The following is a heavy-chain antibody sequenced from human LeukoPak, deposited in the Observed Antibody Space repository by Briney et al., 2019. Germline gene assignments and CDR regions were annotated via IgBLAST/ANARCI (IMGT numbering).Heavy chain of an antibody. V-gene: IGHV4-34*01. CDR1: GGSFSGYY. Sequence: SETLSLTCAVYGGSFSGYYWNWIRQPPGKGLEWIGEINHSGSANYNPSLKSRVTISVDTSKNQFSLKLSSVTAADTAVYYCARGRWGRLPAATRFDYWGQGTLVTVSS. J-gene: IGHJ4*02. D-gene: IGHD2-2*01. CDR3: ARGRWGRLPAATRFDY. CDR2: INHSGSA.